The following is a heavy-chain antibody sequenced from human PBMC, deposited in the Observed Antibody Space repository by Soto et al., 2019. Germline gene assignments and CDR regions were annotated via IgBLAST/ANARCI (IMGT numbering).Heavy chain of an antibody. CDR2: IYYTGST. Sequence: QVQLQESGPGLVKPSQTLSLTCTVSGGSISSGGYYWSWIRQHPGKGLEWIGYIYYTGSTYYNPSLESRVTISVDTSKNQFSLRLSSVTAADTAVYYCASRDVDTTMVGRDYWGQGTLVTVSS. CDR3: ASRDVDTTMVGRDY. D-gene: IGHD5-18*01. V-gene: IGHV4-31*03. CDR1: GGSISSGGYY. J-gene: IGHJ4*02.